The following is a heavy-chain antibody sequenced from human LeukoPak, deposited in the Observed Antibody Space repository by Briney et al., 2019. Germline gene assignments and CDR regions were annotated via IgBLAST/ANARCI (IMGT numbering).Heavy chain of an antibody. Sequence: AGGSLRLSCAASGFTVSSNYMSWVRHAPGKGLEWVSVIYSGGSTYYADSVKGRFTISRDNSKNTLYLQMNSLRAEDTAVYYCARVGSVVKAATTYFDYWGQGTLVTVSS. CDR2: IYSGGST. D-gene: IGHD2-15*01. J-gene: IGHJ4*02. CDR3: ARVGSVVKAATTYFDY. CDR1: GFTVSSNY. V-gene: IGHV3-66*02.